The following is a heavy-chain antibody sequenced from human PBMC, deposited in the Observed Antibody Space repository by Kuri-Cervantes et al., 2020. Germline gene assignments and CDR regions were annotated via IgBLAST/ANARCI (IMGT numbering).Heavy chain of an antibody. CDR3: ARVSRTGGGVEGLDY. V-gene: IGHV1-3*01. D-gene: IGHD2-8*02. Sequence: ASVKVSCKASGYTFTSYAMHWVRQAPGQRLEWMGWINAGNGNTKYSQKFQGRVTMTRDTSTSTVYMELSSLRSEDTAVYYCARVSRTGGGVEGLDYWGQGTLVTVSS. J-gene: IGHJ4*02. CDR2: INAGNGNT. CDR1: GYTFTSYA.